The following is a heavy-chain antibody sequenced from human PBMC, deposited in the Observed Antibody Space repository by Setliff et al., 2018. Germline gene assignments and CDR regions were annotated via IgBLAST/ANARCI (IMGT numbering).Heavy chain of an antibody. D-gene: IGHD1-1*01. CDR2: IDRFGNT. J-gene: IGHJ4*02. CDR1: GDSISSGFYY. V-gene: IGHV4-39*01. CDR3: ARTGTYRYFDY. Sequence: SETLSLTCTVSGDSISSGFYYWGWIRQPPGKGLEWIGRIDRFGNTYSNSSLKSRLTISVDTSKNQFFLKLTSVTAADTAIYYCARTGTYRYFDYWGQGTLVTVAS.